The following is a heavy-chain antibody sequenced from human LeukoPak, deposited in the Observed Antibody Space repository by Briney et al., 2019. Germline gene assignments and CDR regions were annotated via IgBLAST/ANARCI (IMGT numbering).Heavy chain of an antibody. CDR1: GFTFSSYG. CDR3: ASRDSGYASY. CDR2: ISGSGGST. J-gene: IGHJ4*02. D-gene: IGHD5-12*01. V-gene: IGHV3-23*01. Sequence: QSGGSLRLSCAASGFTFSSYGMSWVRQAPGKGLEWVSTISGSGGSTYYADSVKGRFTISRDNAKNTLYLQMNSLRAEDTAVYYCASRDSGYASYWGQGALVTVSS.